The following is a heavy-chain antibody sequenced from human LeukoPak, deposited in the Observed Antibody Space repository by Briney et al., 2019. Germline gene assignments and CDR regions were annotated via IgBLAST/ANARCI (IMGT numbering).Heavy chain of an antibody. J-gene: IGHJ5*02. Sequence: GGSLRLSCAASGFTFSSYSMNWVRQAPGKGLEWVSYISSSSSYIYYADSVKGRFTISRDNAKNSLYLQMNSLRAEDTAVYYCARDLEEDCSSTSCYVNWFDPWGQGTLVTVSS. CDR2: ISSSSSYI. D-gene: IGHD2-2*01. CDR1: GFTFSSYS. CDR3: ARDLEEDCSSTSCYVNWFDP. V-gene: IGHV3-21*05.